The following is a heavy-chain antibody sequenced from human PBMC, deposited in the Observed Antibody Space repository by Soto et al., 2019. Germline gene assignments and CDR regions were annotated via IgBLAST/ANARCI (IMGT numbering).Heavy chain of an antibody. CDR2: IYYSGST. CDR3: ARHGKGEGFGELLYYYYGMDV. V-gene: IGHV4-39*01. Sequence: PSETLSLTCTVSGGSISSSSCYWGWIRQPPGKGLEWIGSIYYSGSTYYNPSLKSRVTISVDTSKNQFSLKLSSVTAADTAVYYCARHGKGEGFGELLYYYYGMDVWGQGTTVTVSS. D-gene: IGHD3-10*01. J-gene: IGHJ6*02. CDR1: GGSISSSSCY.